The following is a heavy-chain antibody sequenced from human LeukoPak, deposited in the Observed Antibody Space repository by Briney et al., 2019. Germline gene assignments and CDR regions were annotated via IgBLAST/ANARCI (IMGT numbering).Heavy chain of an antibody. CDR2: INHSGST. CDR3: GRGEEKAMVPPFVY. J-gene: IGHJ4*02. Sequence: SETLSLTCAVYGGSFSGYYWSWIRQPPGKGLEWIGEINHSGSTNYNPSLKRRVTISVDTSKNQFSLRWSSVTPADRAVFYWGRGEEKAMVPPFVYGGQGTLVTASS. CDR1: GGSFSGYY. D-gene: IGHD5-18*01. V-gene: IGHV4-34*01.